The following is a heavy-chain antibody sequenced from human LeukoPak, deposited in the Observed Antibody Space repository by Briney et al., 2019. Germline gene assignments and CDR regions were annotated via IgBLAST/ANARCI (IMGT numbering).Heavy chain of an antibody. V-gene: IGHV4-34*01. Sequence: SETLSLTCAVYGGSLTGYYWNWIRQPPGKGLEWIGEINHSGSTSCIPSLKSRVTISVDTSKNQFSLKLSSVTAADTAVYYCAKTRTYYDSSKGAFDIWGQGTTVTVSS. CDR2: INHSGST. J-gene: IGHJ3*02. CDR3: AKTRTYYDSSKGAFDI. CDR1: GGSLTGYY. D-gene: IGHD3-22*01.